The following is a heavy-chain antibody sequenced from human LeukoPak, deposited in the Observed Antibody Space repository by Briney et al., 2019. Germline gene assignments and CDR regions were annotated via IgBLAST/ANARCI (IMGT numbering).Heavy chain of an antibody. Sequence: PSQTLSLTCTVSGDSISSGSYYWSWIRQPAGKGLEWIVRIYINGGTNYNPSLKSRVTISVDTSRNQFSLKLSSVTAADTAVYYCARDGNDYGDYWGQGTLVTVSS. CDR2: IYINGGT. V-gene: IGHV4-61*02. CDR1: GDSISSGSYY. CDR3: ARDGNDYGDY. D-gene: IGHD1-1*01. J-gene: IGHJ4*02.